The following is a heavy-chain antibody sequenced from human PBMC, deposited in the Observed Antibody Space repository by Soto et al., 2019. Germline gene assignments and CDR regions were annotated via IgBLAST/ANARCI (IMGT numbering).Heavy chain of an antibody. CDR3: ASQSSDYDGFDY. CDR1: GFIVSSNY. V-gene: IGHV3-53*01. Sequence: VGSLRLSCAASGFIVSSNYMTWVRQAPGKGLEWVSVFFTGGGTYYADSVKGRFTISRDNAKNTLYLQMTSLRADDTAVYYCASQSSDYDGFDYWGRGTLVTVSS. J-gene: IGHJ4*02. D-gene: IGHD5-12*01. CDR2: FFTGGGT.